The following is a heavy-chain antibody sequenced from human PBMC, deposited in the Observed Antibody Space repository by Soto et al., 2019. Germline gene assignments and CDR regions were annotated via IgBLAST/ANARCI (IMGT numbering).Heavy chain of an antibody. CDR1: GFTFDDYT. CDR3: TRAPAWFAWYYFDY. V-gene: IGHV3-49*03. J-gene: IGHJ4*02. CDR2: IRSKAYGRTT. D-gene: IGHD3-10*01. Sequence: PGGSLRLSCTASGFTFDDYTMSWFRQAPGKGLEWVGFIRSKAYGRTTEYAASVKGRFSISRDDSKSTAYLQMNSLKTEDTAVYYCTRAPAWFAWYYFDYWGQGTLVTVSS.